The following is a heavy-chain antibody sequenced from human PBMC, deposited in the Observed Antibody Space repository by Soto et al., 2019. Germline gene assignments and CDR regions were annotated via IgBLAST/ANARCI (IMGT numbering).Heavy chain of an antibody. J-gene: IGHJ4*02. CDR1: GYTFTSYA. D-gene: IGHD2-21*02. CDR2: INAGNGNT. V-gene: IGHV1-3*05. CDR3: ARIIGVVTALDY. Sequence: QVQLVQSGAEEKKPGASVKVSCKASGYTFTSYAMHWVRQAPGQRLEWMGWINAGNGNTKYSQKFQGRVTITRDTSASTADMELSSLRSEDTAVYYCARIIGVVTALDYWGQGTLVTVSS.